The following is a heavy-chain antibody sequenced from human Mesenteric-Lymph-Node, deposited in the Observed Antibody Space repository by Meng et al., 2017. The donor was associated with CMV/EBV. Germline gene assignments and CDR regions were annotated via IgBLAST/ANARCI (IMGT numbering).Heavy chain of an antibody. Sequence: GESLKISCAASGFTFSSYGMHWVRQAPGKGLEWVAVIWYDGSNKYYADSVKGRFTISRDNSKNTLYLQINSLRAEDTAVYYCAKDPNDFWSGYHDYWGQGTLVTVSS. CDR1: GFTFSSYG. V-gene: IGHV3-33*06. CDR2: IWYDGSNK. J-gene: IGHJ4*02. D-gene: IGHD3-3*01. CDR3: AKDPNDFWSGYHDY.